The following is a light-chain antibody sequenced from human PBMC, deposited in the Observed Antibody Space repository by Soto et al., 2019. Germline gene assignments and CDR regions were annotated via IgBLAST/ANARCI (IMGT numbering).Light chain of an antibody. J-gene: IGLJ1*01. CDR1: SSNIGAGQD. CDR3: QSYVRILSARAV. V-gene: IGLV1-40*01. CDR2: GNN. Sequence: SVPTQPASTPGAPEHGSTVSSTGSSSNIGAGQDVHWYQQRPGTAPKLLIFGNNNRPSGVPGRFSGSKSGTSASLAITGLEAEDEGDFSCQSYVRILSARAVLGTGSTAT.